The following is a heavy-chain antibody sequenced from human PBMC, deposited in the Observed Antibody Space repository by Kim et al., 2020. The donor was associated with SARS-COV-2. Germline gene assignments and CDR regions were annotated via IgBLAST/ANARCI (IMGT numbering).Heavy chain of an antibody. J-gene: IGHJ5*02. V-gene: IGHV4-31*03. D-gene: IGHD3-3*01. Sequence: SETLSLTCTVSGGSISSGGYYWSWIRQHPGKGLELIGYIYYSGSTYYNPSLKSRVTISVDTSKNQFSLKLSSVTAADTAVYYCARAKRITIFGVVNWFDPWGQGTLVTVSS. CDR3: ARAKRITIFGVVNWFDP. CDR2: IYYSGST. CDR1: GGSISSGGYY.